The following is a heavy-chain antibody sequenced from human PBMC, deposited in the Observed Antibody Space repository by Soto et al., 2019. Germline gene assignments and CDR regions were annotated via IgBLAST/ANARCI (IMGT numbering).Heavy chain of an antibody. CDR1: GFTFSSYL. CDR3: ASDLSGREDV. CDR2: MNEDGGTT. D-gene: IGHD3-10*01. Sequence: GGSLRLSCAASGFTFSSYLMHWVRQAPGKGLVWVSRMNEDGGTTDYADSVKGRFTISRDNAKNTLYLQMNSLRVEDTAVYYCASDLSGREDVWGQGTTVTVSS. J-gene: IGHJ6*02. V-gene: IGHV3-74*01.